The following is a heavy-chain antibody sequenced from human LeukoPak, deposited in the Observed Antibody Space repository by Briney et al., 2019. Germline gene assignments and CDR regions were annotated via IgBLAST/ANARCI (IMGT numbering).Heavy chain of an antibody. J-gene: IGHJ4*02. D-gene: IGHD3-9*01. CDR2: IYPGDSDT. CDR1: GYSFTSYW. CDR3: ARHSESGDILTEGGLDY. V-gene: IGHV5-51*01. Sequence: GESLKISCKASGYSFTSYWSGWVRQMPGKGLEWMGIIYPGDSDTRYSPSFQGQATISADKSISTAYLQWSSLKASDTAMYDCARHSESGDILTEGGLDYWGQGTLVTVSS.